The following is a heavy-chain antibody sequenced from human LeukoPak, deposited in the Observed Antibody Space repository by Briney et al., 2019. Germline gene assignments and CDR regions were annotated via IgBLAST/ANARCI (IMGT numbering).Heavy chain of an antibody. V-gene: IGHV3-23*01. Sequence: XVRQAPGKGLEWVXAISGNGGSTYYADSVKGRFTISRDNSKNTLYLQMNSLRAEDTAVYYCAKGADDFWSGYYWVYFDYWGQGTLVTVSS. CDR3: AKGADDFWSGYYWVYFDY. D-gene: IGHD3-3*01. CDR2: ISGNGGST. J-gene: IGHJ4*02.